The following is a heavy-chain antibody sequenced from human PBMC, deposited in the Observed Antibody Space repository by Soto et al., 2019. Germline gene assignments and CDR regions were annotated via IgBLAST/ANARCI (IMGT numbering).Heavy chain of an antibody. CDR3: ARASSTIPSGWYYPNWFDP. D-gene: IGHD6-19*01. CDR2: ISSSSSTI. J-gene: IGHJ5*02. Sequence: GGSLRLSCAASGFTFSSYSMNWVRQAPGKGLEWVSYISSSSSTIYYADSVKGRFTISRDNAKNSLYLQMNSLRAEDTAVYYCARASSTIPSGWYYPNWFDPWGQGTLVTVSS. CDR1: GFTFSSYS. V-gene: IGHV3-48*01.